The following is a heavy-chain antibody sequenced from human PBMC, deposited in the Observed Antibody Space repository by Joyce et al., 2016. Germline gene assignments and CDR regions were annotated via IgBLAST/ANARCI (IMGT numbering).Heavy chain of an antibody. CDR2: ISYDGINK. CDR3: ATRGWGYSSTF. V-gene: IGHV3-30*03. J-gene: IGHJ4*02. CDR1: GFTFSNSG. D-gene: IGHD6-19*01. Sequence: QVQLVESGGGVVQPGRSLRLSCAASGFTFSNSGVHWVRQAPGKGLEWVAVISYDGINKYYADSVKALFTISRDNSKNTLYLQMNSLRPEDTAVYYCATRGWGYSSTFWGQGTLVTVSS.